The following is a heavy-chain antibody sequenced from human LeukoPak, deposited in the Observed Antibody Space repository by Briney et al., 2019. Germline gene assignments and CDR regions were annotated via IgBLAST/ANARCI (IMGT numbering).Heavy chain of an antibody. CDR3: AKRSDYGTKGNYFDS. V-gene: IGHV3-23*01. CDR1: GFTFSSYG. D-gene: IGHD4-17*01. Sequence: GGSLRLSCAASGFTFSSYGISWVRRAPGRGLGWVSAISGRDSNTYYADSVEGRFTICRDNSKSTLFLQMNSLRADDTAGYCCAKRSDYGTKGNYFDSWGQGTPVTVSS. J-gene: IGHJ4*02. CDR2: ISGRDSNT.